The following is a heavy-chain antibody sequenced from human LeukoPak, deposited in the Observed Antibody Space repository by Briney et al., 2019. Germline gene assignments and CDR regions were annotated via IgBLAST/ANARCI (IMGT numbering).Heavy chain of an antibody. CDR3: AREGRSFFFEY. J-gene: IGHJ4*02. CDR1: GFTFSSYE. CDR2: ISSSGGTI. V-gene: IGHV3-48*03. Sequence: GGSLRLSCAASGFTFSSYEMNWVRQAPGKGLEWVSYISSSGGTIYYADSVKGRFSISRDNAKNSLYLQTDSLRAEDTAVYYCAREGRSFFFEYWGQGILVTVST. D-gene: IGHD1-26*01.